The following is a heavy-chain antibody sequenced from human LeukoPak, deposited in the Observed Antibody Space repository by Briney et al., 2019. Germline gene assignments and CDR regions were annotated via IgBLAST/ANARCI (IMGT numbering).Heavy chain of an antibody. D-gene: IGHD3-10*01. J-gene: IGHJ6*02. V-gene: IGHV3-74*01. CDR1: GFTFSNYW. Sequence: GGSLRLSCAASGFTFSNYWMHWVRRAPGKGLVWVSRVNSDGSNTYYADSVKGRFTTSRDNAKNTLYLQMNSLRAEDTAVYYCATPRGDYYYGMDVWGLGTTVTVSS. CDR2: VNSDGSNT. CDR3: ATPRGDYYYGMDV.